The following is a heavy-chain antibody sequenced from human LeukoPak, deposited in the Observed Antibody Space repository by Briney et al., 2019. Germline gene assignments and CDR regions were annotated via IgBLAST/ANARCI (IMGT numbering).Heavy chain of an antibody. CDR2: ITQGGSEK. Sequence: GGSLRLSCEASGFTLSNRWMTWVRQAPGKGLEWVATITQGGSEKFYVDSVKGRFTISGDNAKTSLYLQMNSLRAEDTAVYYCARDPFEHWGQGTLVTVSS. CDR1: GFTLSNRW. J-gene: IGHJ1*01. V-gene: IGHV3-7*01. CDR3: ARDPFEH.